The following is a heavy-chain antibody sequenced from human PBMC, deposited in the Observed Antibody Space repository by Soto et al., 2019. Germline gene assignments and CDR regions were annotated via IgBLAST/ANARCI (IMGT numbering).Heavy chain of an antibody. CDR2: IYYSGST. CDR1: GGSVSSGSYY. Sequence: SETLSLTCTVSGGSVSSGSYYWSWIRQPQGKGLEWIGYIYYSGSTNYNPSLKSRVTISVDTSKNQFSLKLSSVTAADTAVYYCASGDDSSGQPRLFAYWGQGTLVTVSS. V-gene: IGHV4-61*01. D-gene: IGHD3-22*01. J-gene: IGHJ4*02. CDR3: ASGDDSSGQPRLFAY.